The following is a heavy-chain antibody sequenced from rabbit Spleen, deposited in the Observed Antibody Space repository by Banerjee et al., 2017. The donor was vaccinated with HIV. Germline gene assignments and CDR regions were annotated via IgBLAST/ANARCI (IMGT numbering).Heavy chain of an antibody. V-gene: IGHV1S40*01. D-gene: IGHD4-1*01. CDR1: GFSFSSGYY. Sequence: QSLEESGGDLVKPGASLTLTCTASGFSFSSGYYMTCVRQAPGKGLEWIGFIGTGNGDTYYASWAKGRFTISKTSSTTVTLQVTTLTAADTATYFCARDDSSVGGLYLDLWGPGTLVTVS. CDR3: ARDDSSVGGLYLDL. J-gene: IGHJ4*01. CDR2: IGTGNGDT.